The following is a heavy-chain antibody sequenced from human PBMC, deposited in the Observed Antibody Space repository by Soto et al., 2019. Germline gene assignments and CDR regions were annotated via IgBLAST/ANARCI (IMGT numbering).Heavy chain of an antibody. Sequence: QVQLVESGGGVVQPGRSLRLSCAASGFTFSSYAMHWVRQAPGKGLEWVAVISYDGSNKYYADSVKGRFTISRDNSKNTLYLQMNSLRAEDTAVYYCARDSDYYDWERFHCLFDYWGQGTLVTVSS. J-gene: IGHJ4*02. D-gene: IGHD3-22*01. CDR1: GFTFSSYA. CDR3: ARDSDYYDWERFHCLFDY. CDR2: ISYDGSNK. V-gene: IGHV3-30-3*01.